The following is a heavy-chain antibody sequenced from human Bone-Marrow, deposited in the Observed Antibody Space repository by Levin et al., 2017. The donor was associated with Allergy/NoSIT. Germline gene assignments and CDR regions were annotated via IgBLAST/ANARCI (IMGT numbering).Heavy chain of an antibody. D-gene: IGHD3-9*01. CDR1: GGSISSGGYS. CDR3: ARGGSYYDILTGYHPAAFDI. Sequence: SQTLSLTCAVSGGSISSGGYSWSWIRQPPGKGLEWIGYIYHSGSTYYNPSLKSRVTISVDRSKNQFSLKLSSVTAADTAVYYCARGGSYYDILTGYHPAAFDIWGQGTMVTVSS. J-gene: IGHJ3*02. V-gene: IGHV4-30-2*01. CDR2: IYHSGST.